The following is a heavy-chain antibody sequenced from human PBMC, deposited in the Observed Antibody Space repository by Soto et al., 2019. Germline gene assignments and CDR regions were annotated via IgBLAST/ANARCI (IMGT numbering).Heavy chain of an antibody. D-gene: IGHD6-13*01. CDR3: ASFDSSSWLFDY. CDR2: INSDGSST. V-gene: IGHV3-74*01. J-gene: IGHJ4*02. CDR1: GFTFSSYW. Sequence: PAGSLSLSCAASGFTFSSYWMHWVCKAPGKGLVWVSRINSDGSSTSYADSVKGRFTISRDNAKNTLYLQMNSLRAEDTAVYYCASFDSSSWLFDYWGPGTLVTVSS.